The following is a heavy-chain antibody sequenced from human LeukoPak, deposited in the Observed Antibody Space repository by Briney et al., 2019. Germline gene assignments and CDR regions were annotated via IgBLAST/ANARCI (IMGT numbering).Heavy chain of an antibody. CDR2: INPNSGGT. Sequence: ASVKVSCKASGYTFTGYYMHWVRQAPGQGLEWIGWINPNSGGTNYAQKFQGRVTMTRDTSISTAYMELSRLRSDDTAVYYCARDCGITIFGVVTPDYWGQGTLVTVSS. V-gene: IGHV1-2*02. D-gene: IGHD3-3*01. CDR3: ARDCGITIFGVVTPDY. J-gene: IGHJ4*02. CDR1: GYTFTGYY.